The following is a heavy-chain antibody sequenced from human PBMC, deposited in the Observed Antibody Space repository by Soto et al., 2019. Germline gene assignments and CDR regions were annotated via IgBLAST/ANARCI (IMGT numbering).Heavy chain of an antibody. Sequence: GGSLRLSCAASGFTFSSYWMHWVRQAPGKGLVWVSRINSDGSSTSYADSVKGRFTISRDNAKNTLYLQMNSLRAEDTAVYYCARRMESSVGAFDIWGQGTMVTVS. J-gene: IGHJ3*02. D-gene: IGHD1-26*01. CDR2: INSDGSST. V-gene: IGHV3-74*01. CDR3: ARRMESSVGAFDI. CDR1: GFTFSSYW.